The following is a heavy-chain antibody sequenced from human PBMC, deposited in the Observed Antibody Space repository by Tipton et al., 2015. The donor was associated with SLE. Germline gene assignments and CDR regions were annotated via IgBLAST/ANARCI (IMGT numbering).Heavy chain of an antibody. V-gene: IGHV4-31*03. CDR3: ARGGTCDGRNPFDP. D-gene: IGHD4-23*01. CDR1: GDSVTSSGYY. CDR2: ISYDGRT. J-gene: IGHJ5*02. Sequence: TLSLTCTATGDSVTSSGYYWSWIRQHPGKGLEWIGFISYDGRTKYNPSLKSRVTISLDTSKTQFFLRLSSVTAADTAVYFCARGGTCDGRNPFDPWGQGTLVTVSS.